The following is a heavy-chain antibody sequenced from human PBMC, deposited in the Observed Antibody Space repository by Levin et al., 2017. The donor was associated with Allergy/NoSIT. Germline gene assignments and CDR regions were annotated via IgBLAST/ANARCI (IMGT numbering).Heavy chain of an antibody. Sequence: QAGGSLRLSCAASGFTFDDYAMHWVRQAPGKGLEWVSGISWNSGSIGYADSVKGRFTISRDNAKNSLYLQMNSLRAEDTALYYCAKGQDEGGFDPWGQGTLVTVSS. D-gene: IGHD2-15*01. CDR1: GFTFDDYA. CDR2: ISWNSGSI. CDR3: AKGQDEGGFDP. J-gene: IGHJ5*02. V-gene: IGHV3-9*01.